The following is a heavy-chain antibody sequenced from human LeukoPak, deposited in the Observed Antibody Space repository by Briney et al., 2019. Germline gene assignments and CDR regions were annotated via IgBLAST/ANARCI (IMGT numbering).Heavy chain of an antibody. V-gene: IGHV3-30-3*01. D-gene: IGHD1-26*01. CDR1: GFTFSSYA. Sequence: PGGSLRLSCAASGFTFSSYAMHWVRQAPGKGLEWVAVISYDGSNKYYADSVKGRFTISRDNSKNTLYLQMNSLRAEDTAVYYCARAQVGGVYYFDYWGQGTLVTVSS. CDR2: ISYDGSNK. CDR3: ARAQVGGVYYFDY. J-gene: IGHJ4*02.